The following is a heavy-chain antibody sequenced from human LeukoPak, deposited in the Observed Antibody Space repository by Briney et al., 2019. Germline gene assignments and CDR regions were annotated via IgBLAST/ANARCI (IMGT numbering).Heavy chain of an antibody. J-gene: IGHJ4*02. CDR1: GFTFSSYS. Sequence: GGSLRLSCAASGFTFSSYSMNWVRQAPGQGLEWVSSISSSSSYIYYADSVKGRFTISRDNAKNSLYLQMNSLRAEDTAVYYCARSGYSGYDHRPSYFDYWGQGTLVTVSS. CDR3: ARSGYSGYDHRPSYFDY. V-gene: IGHV3-21*01. D-gene: IGHD5-12*01. CDR2: ISSSSSYI.